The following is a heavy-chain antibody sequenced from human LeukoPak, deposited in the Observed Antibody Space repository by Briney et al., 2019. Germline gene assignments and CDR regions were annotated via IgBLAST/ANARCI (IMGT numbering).Heavy chain of an antibody. V-gene: IGHV3-30*02. CDR3: ARVLRYFDWYADY. D-gene: IGHD3-9*01. J-gene: IGHJ4*02. CDR1: GFTFSSYG. CDR2: IRYDGSHK. Sequence: GGSLRLSCTASGFTFSSYGMHWVRQAPGKGLEWVTFIRYDGSHKYYADSVKGRFTISRDNSKNTLYLQMNSLRAEDTAVYYCARVLRYFDWYADYWGQGTLVIVSS.